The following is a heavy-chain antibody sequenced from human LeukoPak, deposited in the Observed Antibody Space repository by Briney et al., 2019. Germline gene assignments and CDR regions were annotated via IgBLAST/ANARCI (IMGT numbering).Heavy chain of an antibody. Sequence: GGSLRLSCAASGFAFSSQDMGWVRQAPGKGLEWVSAISDSGDRTYYVDSVKGRFTISRDNSKNTLYLQMNSLRADDTAVYYCAKDARRSSGWYFFDHWGQGILVTVSS. V-gene: IGHV3-23*01. CDR1: GFAFSSQD. CDR3: AKDARRSSGWYFFDH. D-gene: IGHD6-19*01. CDR2: ISDSGDRT. J-gene: IGHJ4*02.